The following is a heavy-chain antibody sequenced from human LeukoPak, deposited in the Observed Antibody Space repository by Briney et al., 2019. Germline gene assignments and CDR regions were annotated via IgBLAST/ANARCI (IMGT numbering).Heavy chain of an antibody. Sequence: PSETLSLTCTVSGASISIYYWSWIRQPAGKGLEWIGRIYTSGNTNYNPSLKSRVTMSVDTSKNQFSLKLTSVTAADTAVYYCARDCDLRGLPSWFDPWGQGTLVTVSS. CDR3: ARDCDLRGLPSWFDP. CDR2: IYTSGNT. D-gene: IGHD2-21*01. J-gene: IGHJ5*02. V-gene: IGHV4-4*07. CDR1: GASISIYY.